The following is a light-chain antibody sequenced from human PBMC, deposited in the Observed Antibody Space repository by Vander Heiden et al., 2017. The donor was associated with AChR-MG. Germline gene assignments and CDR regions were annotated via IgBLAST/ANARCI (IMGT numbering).Light chain of an antibody. Sequence: SSELTQDPAVSVDLGQTVRRTSKGESRRIYYASGDQQKPGQSRGRVIYRKNNRPAGIPERFSGSRSGKTASLTITGEQAEDEADYYCNARDSSGNHKVVGGGTTPTVL. CDR3: NARDSSGNHKV. V-gene: IGLV3-19*01. CDR2: RKN. J-gene: IGLJ2*01. CDR1: SRRIYY.